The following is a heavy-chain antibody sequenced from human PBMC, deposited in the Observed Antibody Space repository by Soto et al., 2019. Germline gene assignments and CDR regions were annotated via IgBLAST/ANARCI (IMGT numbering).Heavy chain of an antibody. D-gene: IGHD6-19*01. V-gene: IGHV1-2*02. Sequence: QVLLLQSGAEVKKPGASVKVSCKASGYTFSGFYMHWVRQAPGQGLEWMGWINPNIGGTKSAEKFQGRVTMTRDTSISTAYMELSRLTSDDTAVYYCASAAVTGTAGLDFWGQGTQVTVSS. CDR2: INPNIGGT. CDR1: GYTFSGFY. CDR3: ASAAVTGTAGLDF. J-gene: IGHJ4*02.